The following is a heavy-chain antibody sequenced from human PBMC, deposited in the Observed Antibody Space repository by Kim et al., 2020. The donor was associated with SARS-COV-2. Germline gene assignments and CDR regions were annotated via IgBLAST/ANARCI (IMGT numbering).Heavy chain of an antibody. V-gene: IGHV3-23*03. CDR2: IYSGGSST. Sequence: GGSLRLSCAASGFTFSSYAMSWVRQAPGKGLEWVSVIYSGGSSTYYADSVKGRFTISRDNSKNMLYLQMNSLRAEDTAVYYCARNPPAMVRGVVDYWGQGTLFTVST. J-gene: IGHJ4*02. CDR1: GFTFSSYA. D-gene: IGHD3-10*01. CDR3: ARNPPAMVRGVVDY.